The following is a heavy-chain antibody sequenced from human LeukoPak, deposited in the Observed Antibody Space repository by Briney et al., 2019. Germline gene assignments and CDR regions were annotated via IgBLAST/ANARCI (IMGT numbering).Heavy chain of an antibody. CDR3: VRDTAVYYYYYHMDV. J-gene: IGHJ6*03. CDR2: INSDGSKT. V-gene: IGHV3-74*01. CDR1: GLTLSSYW. D-gene: IGHD5-18*01. Sequence: PGGSLRLSCAASGLTLSSYWMHWVRQAPGKGLEWVSRINSDGSKTTYAASVKGRCTISRDNAKHTLSLQMTSLRAEDTAVYYCVRDTAVYYYYYHMDVWGKGTTVTVSS.